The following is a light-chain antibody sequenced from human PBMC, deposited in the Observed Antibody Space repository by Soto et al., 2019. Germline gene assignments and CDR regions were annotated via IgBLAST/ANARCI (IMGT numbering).Light chain of an antibody. CDR1: SSDVGAYNF. CDR2: DVA. Sequence: QSVLTQPASVSGYPGQSITISCTGTSSDVGAYNFVSWYQHYPDKAPKVVIYDVANRPSGVSYRFSASKSGNTASLTISGLQAEDEAYYYCMSFTSSNTYVFGTGTKLTVL. J-gene: IGLJ1*01. V-gene: IGLV2-14*03. CDR3: MSFTSSNTYV.